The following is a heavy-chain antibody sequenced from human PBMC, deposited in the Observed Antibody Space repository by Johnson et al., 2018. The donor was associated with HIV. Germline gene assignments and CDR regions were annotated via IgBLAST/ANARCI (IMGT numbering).Heavy chain of an antibody. CDR2: VRSTGGSN. D-gene: IGHD6-6*01. CDR3: ASLVGSSSGEAFDI. J-gene: IGHJ3*02. V-gene: IGHV3-64*01. Sequence: VQLVESGGGLIQPGGSLRLSCAASGFTFSSYAMHWVRQAPGKGLDYVSAVRSTGGSNYYANSVRGRFIISRDNSKNTLYLQMGSLRAEDMAVYYCASLVGSSSGEAFDIWGQGTMVTVSS. CDR1: GFTFSSYA.